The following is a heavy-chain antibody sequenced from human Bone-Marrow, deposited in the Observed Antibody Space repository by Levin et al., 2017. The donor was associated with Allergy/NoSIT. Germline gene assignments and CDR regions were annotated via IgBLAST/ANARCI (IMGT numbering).Heavy chain of an antibody. CDR2: IKSKIDGGTT. V-gene: IGHV3-15*01. J-gene: IGHJ5*02. Sequence: SCAASGFTFNKAWMSWVRQAPGKGLEWVGRIKSKIDGGTTDYAAPVKGRFSISRDDSKKTLYLQMNSLKTEDTAVYYCTTVSGIYYYDTSGYEVWFDPWGQGTLVTVSS. CDR3: TTVSGIYYYDTSGYEVWFDP. CDR1: GFTFNKAW. D-gene: IGHD3-22*01.